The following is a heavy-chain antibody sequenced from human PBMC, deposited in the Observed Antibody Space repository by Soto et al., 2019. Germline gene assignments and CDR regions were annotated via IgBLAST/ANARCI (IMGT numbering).Heavy chain of an antibody. CDR3: AERYGTGSKSEGMVV. CDR2: IIPILGIA. J-gene: IGHJ6*02. D-gene: IGHD3-10*01. V-gene: IGHV1-69*02. CDR1: GGTFSSYT. Sequence: QVQLVQSGAEVKKPGSSVKVSCKASGGTFSSYTISWVRQAPGQGLEWMGRIIPILGIANYAQKFQGRVTITAEQCRSTAHMDVMNLRSEKTAVYHGAERYGTGSKSEGMVVWGRGPTVSVSS.